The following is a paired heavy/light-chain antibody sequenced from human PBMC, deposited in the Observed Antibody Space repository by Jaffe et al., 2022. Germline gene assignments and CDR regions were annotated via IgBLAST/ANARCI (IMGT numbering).Heavy chain of an antibody. V-gene: IGHV2-26*01. D-gene: IGHD6-19*01. CDR1: GFSLSNARMG. Sequence: QVTLKESGPVLVKPTETLTLTCTVSGFSLSNARMGVSWIRQPPGKALEWLAHIFSNDEKSYSTSLKSRLTISKDTSKSQVVLTMTNMDPVDTATYYCARYTVAGPRSPGDYYYMDVWGKGTTVTVSS. CDR3: ARYTVAGPRSPGDYYYMDV. CDR2: IFSNDEK. J-gene: IGHJ6*03.
Light chain of an antibody. CDR3: QSADSSGTVV. V-gene: IGLV3-25*03. CDR2: KDS. J-gene: IGLJ2*01. Sequence: SYELTQPPSVSVSPGQTARITCSGDALPKQYAYWYQQKPGQAPVLVIYKDSERPSGIPERFSGSSSGTTVTLTISGVQAEDEADYYCQSADSSGTVVFGGGTKLTVL. CDR1: ALPKQY.